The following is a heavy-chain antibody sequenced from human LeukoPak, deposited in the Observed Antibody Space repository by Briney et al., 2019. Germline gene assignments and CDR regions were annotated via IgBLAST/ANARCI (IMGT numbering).Heavy chain of an antibody. CDR2: ISGRP. D-gene: IGHD2/OR15-2a*01. J-gene: IGHJ4*02. CDR1: GFTFSNYA. CDR3: AKALEYWYFDY. Sequence: PGGSLRLSCAASGFTFSNYAMSWVRQAPGKGLEWVSAISGRPSYADSVKGRFTISRDNSKNTLYLQVNSLRAEDTAVYYCAKALEYWYFDYWGQGTLVTVSS. V-gene: IGHV3-23*01.